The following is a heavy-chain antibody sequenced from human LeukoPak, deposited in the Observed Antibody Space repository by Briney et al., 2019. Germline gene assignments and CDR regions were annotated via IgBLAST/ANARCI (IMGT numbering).Heavy chain of an antibody. Sequence: DPVKVSCKASGYTFTSCAMHWVRQATAQRLEWMGWINAGNDNTEYSQKFQGRVTITRDTSARTAYMELSSLRSEDTAVYYCARYLGYCTGGTCYPNWFDPWGQGTLVTVSS. CDR1: GYTFTSCA. V-gene: IGHV1-3*01. CDR3: ARYLGYCTGGTCYPNWFDP. J-gene: IGHJ5*02. CDR2: INAGNDNT. D-gene: IGHD2-15*01.